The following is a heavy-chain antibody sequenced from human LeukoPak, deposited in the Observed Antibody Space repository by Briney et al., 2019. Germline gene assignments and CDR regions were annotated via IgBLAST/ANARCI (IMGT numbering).Heavy chain of an antibody. V-gene: IGHV1-2*02. CDR2: INPNSGGT. CDR1: GYTFTGYY. Sequence: ASVKASCRTSGYTFTGYYMHWVPQAPGHGLEWMGWINPNSGGTNYAQEFQGRVTMTRDTSISTAYMELSRLRSVDTAVYYCVRGGALYYDFWDWGQGTLVTVSS. D-gene: IGHD3-3*01. J-gene: IGHJ4*02. CDR3: VRGGALYYDFWD.